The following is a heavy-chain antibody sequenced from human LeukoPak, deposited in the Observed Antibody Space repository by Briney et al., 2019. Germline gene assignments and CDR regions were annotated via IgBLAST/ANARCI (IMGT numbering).Heavy chain of an antibody. Sequence: GGSLRLSCAASGFTFSSYSVNWVRQAPGKGLEWVAFIRYDGSNKYYADSVKGRFTISRDNSKNTLYLQMNSLRAEDTAVYYCAKDGRYYYDSSGYQFDYWGQGTLVTVSS. D-gene: IGHD3-22*01. CDR2: IRYDGSNK. CDR3: AKDGRYYYDSSGYQFDY. J-gene: IGHJ4*02. CDR1: GFTFSSYS. V-gene: IGHV3-30*02.